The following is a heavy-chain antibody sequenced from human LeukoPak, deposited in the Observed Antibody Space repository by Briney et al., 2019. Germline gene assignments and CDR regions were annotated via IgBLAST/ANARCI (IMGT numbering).Heavy chain of an antibody. CDR2: ISAYNGNT. D-gene: IGHD1-26*01. CDR3: ARKLHSGSYSSPIDY. J-gene: IGHJ4*02. V-gene: IGHV1-18*01. CDR1: GYTFTSYG. Sequence: ASVKVSCKASGYTFTSYGISCVRQAPGQGLEWMGWISAYNGNTNYAQKLQGRVTMTTDTSTSTAYMELRSLRSDDTAVYYCARKLHSGSYSSPIDYWGQGTLVTVSS.